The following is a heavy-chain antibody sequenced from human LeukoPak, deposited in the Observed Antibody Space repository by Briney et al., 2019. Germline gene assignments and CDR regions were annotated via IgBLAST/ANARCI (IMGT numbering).Heavy chain of an antibody. V-gene: IGHV1-8*02. CDR1: GYTFTSYG. Sequence: GASVKVSCKASGYTFTSYGISWVRQATGQGLEWMGWMNPNSGNTGYAQKFQGRVTMTRNTSISTAYMELSSLRSEDTAVYYCARRYFGWLLGVYYFDYWGQGTLVTVSS. D-gene: IGHD3-9*01. J-gene: IGHJ4*02. CDR3: ARRYFGWLLGVYYFDY. CDR2: MNPNSGNT.